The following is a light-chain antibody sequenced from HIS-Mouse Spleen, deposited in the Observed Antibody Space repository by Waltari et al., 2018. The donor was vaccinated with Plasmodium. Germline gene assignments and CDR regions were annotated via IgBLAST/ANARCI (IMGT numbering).Light chain of an antibody. CDR3: QAWDSSTVV. Sequence: SYELTQPPSVSVSPGQTASITCSGDKLGDTYACWYQQKPGQSPVLVIYQDSKRPSGIPGRFSGSNSGNTATLTISGTQAMDEADYYCQAWDSSTVVFGGGTKLTVL. J-gene: IGLJ2*01. CDR2: QDS. V-gene: IGLV3-1*01. CDR1: KLGDTY.